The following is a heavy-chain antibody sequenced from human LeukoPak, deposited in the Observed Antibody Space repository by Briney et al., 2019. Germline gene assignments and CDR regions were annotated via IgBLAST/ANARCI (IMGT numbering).Heavy chain of an antibody. D-gene: IGHD4-17*01. CDR3: AKDLRDYRYYFDY. CDR2: IWYDGSNK. V-gene: IGHV3-33*06. Sequence: GRSLRLSCAASGFTFSSYGMHWVRQAPGKGLKWVAVIWYDGSNKYYADSVKGRFTISRENSKNTLYLQMNSLRAEDTAVYYCAKDLRDYRYYFDYWGQGALVTVSS. CDR1: GFTFSSYG. J-gene: IGHJ4*02.